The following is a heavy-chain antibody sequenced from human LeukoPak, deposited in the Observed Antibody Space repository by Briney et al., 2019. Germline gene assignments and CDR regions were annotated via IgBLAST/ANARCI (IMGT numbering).Heavy chain of an antibody. CDR2: INHSGST. Sequence: PSETLSLTCTVSGGSISSGSYYWSWIRQPAGKGLEWIGEINHSGSTNYNPSLKSRVTISVDTSKNQFSLKLSSVTAADTAVYYCASRPSVWGSYRYKGDYFDYWGQGTLVTVSS. V-gene: IGHV4-61*10. J-gene: IGHJ4*02. CDR3: ASRPSVWGSYRYKGDYFDY. D-gene: IGHD3-16*02. CDR1: GGSISSGSYY.